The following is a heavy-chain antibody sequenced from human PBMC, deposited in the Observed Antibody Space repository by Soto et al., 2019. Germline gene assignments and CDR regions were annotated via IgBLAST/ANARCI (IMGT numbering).Heavy chain of an antibody. D-gene: IGHD5-18*01. CDR1: GFTFSSYA. V-gene: IGHV3-23*01. CDR2: ISGSGDST. CDR3: AIGYSYAHFDP. J-gene: IGHJ5*02. Sequence: GGSLRLSCAASGFTFSSYAMSWVRQAPGKGLEWVSGISGSGDSTYYADSVKGRFTISRDNSKNTLYLQMNSLRAEDTAVYYCAIGYSYAHFDPWGQGTLVTVSS.